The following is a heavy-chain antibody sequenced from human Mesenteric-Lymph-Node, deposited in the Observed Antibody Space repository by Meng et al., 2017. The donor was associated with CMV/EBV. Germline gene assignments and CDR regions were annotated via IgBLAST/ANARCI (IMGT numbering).Heavy chain of an antibody. J-gene: IGHJ3*02. Sequence: SETLSLTCAVYGGSFSGYYWSWIRQPPGKGLEWIGEINQSGSTNYNPSLESRVTISVDTSKNQFSLKLSSVTAADTAVYYCARGRGYQLLFTSDAFDIWGQGTMVTVSS. D-gene: IGHD2-2*01. CDR1: GGSFSGYY. V-gene: IGHV4-34*01. CDR3: ARGRGYQLLFTSDAFDI. CDR2: INQSGST.